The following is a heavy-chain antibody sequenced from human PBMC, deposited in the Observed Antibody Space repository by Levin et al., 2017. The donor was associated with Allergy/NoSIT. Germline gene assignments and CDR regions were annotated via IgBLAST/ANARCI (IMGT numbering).Heavy chain of an antibody. Sequence: GESLKISCATSGFPFTTAWMNWVRQVPGKGLVWVGRIKSRPDGGAIEYAAPVKGRFIISRDDSKNTVYLHMNSLKTEDTALYYCTADFLYWYFGLWGRGTLVTVSS. CDR1: GFPFTTAW. V-gene: IGHV3-15*07. D-gene: IGHD2/OR15-2a*01. CDR3: TADFLYWYFGL. CDR2: IKSRPDGGAI. J-gene: IGHJ2*01.